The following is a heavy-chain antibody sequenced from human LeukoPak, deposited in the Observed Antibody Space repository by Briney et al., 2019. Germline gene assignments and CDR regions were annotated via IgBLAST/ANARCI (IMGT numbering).Heavy chain of an antibody. V-gene: IGHV4-59*01. CDR2: IYYSGST. J-gene: IGHJ4*02. Sequence: SETLSLTCTVSGGSISSYYWSWIRQPPGKGLEWIGYIYYSGSTNYNPSLKSRVTISVDTSKNQFSLKLSSVTAADTAVYYCASYGGFGEFGNYFDYWGQGTLVTVSS. D-gene: IGHD3-10*01. CDR3: ASYGGFGEFGNYFDY. CDR1: GGSISSYY.